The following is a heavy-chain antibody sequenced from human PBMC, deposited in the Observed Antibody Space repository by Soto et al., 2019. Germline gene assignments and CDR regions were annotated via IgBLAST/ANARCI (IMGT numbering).Heavy chain of an antibody. V-gene: IGHV1-24*01. CDR3: ATRSLLWFGELPDSIDY. J-gene: IGHJ4*02. CDR1: GYTLTELS. D-gene: IGHD3-10*01. Sequence: ASVKVSCKVSGYTLTELSMHWVRQAPGKGLEWMGGFDPEDGETIYAQKFQGRVTMTEDTSTDTAYMELSSLRSEDTAVYYCATRSLLWFGELPDSIDYWGQGTLVTVSS. CDR2: FDPEDGET.